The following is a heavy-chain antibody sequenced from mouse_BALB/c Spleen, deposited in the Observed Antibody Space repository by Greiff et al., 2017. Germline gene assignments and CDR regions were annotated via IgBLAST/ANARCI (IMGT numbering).Heavy chain of an antibody. CDR3: ARRGLYRYFDY. V-gene: IGHV1-9*01. J-gene: IGHJ2*01. Sequence: QVQLQQSGAELMKPGASVKISCKATGYTFSSYWIEWVKQRPGHGLEWIGEILPGSGSTNYNEKFKGKATFTADTSSNTAYMQLSSLTSEDSAVYYCARRGLYRYFDYWGQGTTLTVSS. CDR1: GYTFSSYW. CDR2: ILPGSGST. D-gene: IGHD2-14*01.